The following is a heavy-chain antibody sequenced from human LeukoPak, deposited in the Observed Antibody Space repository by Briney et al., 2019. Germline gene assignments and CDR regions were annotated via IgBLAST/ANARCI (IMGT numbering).Heavy chain of an antibody. J-gene: IGHJ4*02. CDR3: TREYELGTPVAYLDY. CDR2: TYYRSKWYN. CDR1: GDSVSSNSAA. D-gene: IGHD7-27*01. V-gene: IGHV6-1*01. Sequence: SQTLSLTCAISGDSVSSNSAAWNWIRQSPSRGLEWLGRTYYRSKWYNNYAVSVKSRITINPDTSKNQFSLQLNSVTPGDTAVYYCTREYELGTPVAYLDYWGQGTPVTVSS.